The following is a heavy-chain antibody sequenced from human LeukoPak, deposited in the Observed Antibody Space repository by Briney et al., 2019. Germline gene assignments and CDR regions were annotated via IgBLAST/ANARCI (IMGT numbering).Heavy chain of an antibody. CDR2: TYFRSKRYN. J-gene: IGHJ3*02. Sequence: KTSQTLSLTCAISGDSVSSNSAAWNWIRQSPSRGLEWLGRTYFRSKRYNDYAVSVKSRIIINADTSKNHFSLQLNSVTPEDTAVYFCARNGIGTTYDAFGIWGQGTMVTVSS. CDR3: ARNGIGTTYDAFGI. CDR1: GDSVSSNSAA. V-gene: IGHV6-1*01. D-gene: IGHD1-1*01.